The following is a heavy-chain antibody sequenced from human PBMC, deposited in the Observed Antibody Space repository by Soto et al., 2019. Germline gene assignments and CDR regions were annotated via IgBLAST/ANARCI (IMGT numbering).Heavy chain of an antibody. CDR1: GFTLSSSA. J-gene: IGHJ4*02. V-gene: IGHV3-23*01. CDR3: TKCVVRGVITTPYNY. Sequence: GGSLRLSCAASGFTLSSSAMSWVRQAPGKGLEWVSTISGSGGNTYYADSVKGRFTISRDNSKNTLYLQMNSLRAEDTALYYCTKCVVRGVITTPYNYWGQGTLVTVSS. D-gene: IGHD3-10*01. CDR2: ISGSGGNT.